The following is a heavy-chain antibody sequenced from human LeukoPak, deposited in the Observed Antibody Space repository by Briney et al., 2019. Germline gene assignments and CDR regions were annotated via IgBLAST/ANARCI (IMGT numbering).Heavy chain of an antibody. CDR1: GGSISSYY. Sequence: TSETLSLTCTVSGGSISSYYWSWIRRPAGKGLEWIGRIYTSGSTNYNPSLKSRVTMSVDTSKNQFSLKLSSVTAADTAVYYCARVRPRNSGSYSLDYWGQGTLVTVSS. D-gene: IGHD1-26*01. V-gene: IGHV4-4*07. J-gene: IGHJ4*02. CDR3: ARVRPRNSGSYSLDY. CDR2: IYTSGST.